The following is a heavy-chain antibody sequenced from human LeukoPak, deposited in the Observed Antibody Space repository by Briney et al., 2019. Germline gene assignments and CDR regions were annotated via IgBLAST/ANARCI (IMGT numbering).Heavy chain of an antibody. CDR2: IRYDGSNK. CDR1: GFTFSSYG. J-gene: IGHJ6*04. V-gene: IGHV3-30*02. D-gene: IGHD2-2*01. Sequence: GGSLRLSCAASGFTFSSYGMHWVRQAPGKGLEWVAFIRYDGSNKYYADSVKGRFTISRDNSKNTLYLQMNSLRAEDTAVYYCARRGCSSTSCYAAPDAWGKGTTVTVSS. CDR3: ARRGCSSTSCYAAPDA.